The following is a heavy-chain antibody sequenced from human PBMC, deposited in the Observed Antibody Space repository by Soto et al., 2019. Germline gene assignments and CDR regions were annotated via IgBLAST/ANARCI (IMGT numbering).Heavy chain of an antibody. D-gene: IGHD3-3*01. CDR2: IYHSGST. J-gene: IGHJ6*02. Sequence: PSETLSLTCTVSGGSISSSSFHWGWIRQPPGKGLEWIGSIYHSGSTNYNPSLKSRVTISVDTSKTQFSLKLSSVTAADKAFYYCARDRYSYYDFWSGSLPYYYYGMDVWGQGTTVTVSS. V-gene: IGHV4-39*07. CDR1: GGSISSSSFH. CDR3: ARDRYSYYDFWSGSLPYYYYGMDV.